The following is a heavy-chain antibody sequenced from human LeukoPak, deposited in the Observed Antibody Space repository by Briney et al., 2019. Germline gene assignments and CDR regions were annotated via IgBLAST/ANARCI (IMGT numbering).Heavy chain of an antibody. CDR1: GYTFTSYG. Sequence: ASVKVSCRASGYTFTSYGISWVRQAPGQGLEWMGWISAYNGNTNYAQKLQGGVTMTTDTSTSTAYMELRSLRSDDTAVYYCARGALSIAAAGNVNWFDPWGQGTLVTVSS. CDR2: ISAYNGNT. V-gene: IGHV1-18*01. J-gene: IGHJ5*02. D-gene: IGHD6-13*01. CDR3: ARGALSIAAAGNVNWFDP.